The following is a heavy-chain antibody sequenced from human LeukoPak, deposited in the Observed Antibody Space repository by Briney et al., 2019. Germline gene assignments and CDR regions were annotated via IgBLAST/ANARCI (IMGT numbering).Heavy chain of an antibody. CDR1: GLTVNNNY. CDR3: ARGTYYYDSSGSGGKY. Sequence: GGSLRLSCAASGLTVNNNYMSWVRQAPGKGLEWVSVIYSGGSTYYADSVRGRFIISRDNSKNTLYLQMNSLRAEDTAVYYCARGTYYYDSSGSGGKYWGQGTLVTVSS. V-gene: IGHV3-53*01. J-gene: IGHJ4*02. CDR2: IYSGGST. D-gene: IGHD3-22*01.